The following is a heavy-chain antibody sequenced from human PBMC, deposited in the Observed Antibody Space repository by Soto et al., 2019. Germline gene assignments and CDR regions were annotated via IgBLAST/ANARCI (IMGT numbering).Heavy chain of an antibody. CDR3: ARHSNRNYGLYYFDY. CDR1: GGSVSSFY. J-gene: IGHJ4*02. D-gene: IGHD4-4*01. CDR2: IYYSGST. V-gene: IGHV4-59*08. Sequence: SSGTLSLTCTVFGGSVSSFYWSWIRQSPGKGLEGIGYIYYSGSTKYKPSLMSRVTISVDTSKNQFSLKVSSATAADTAVYYCARHSNRNYGLYYFDYWGLGALVTVSS.